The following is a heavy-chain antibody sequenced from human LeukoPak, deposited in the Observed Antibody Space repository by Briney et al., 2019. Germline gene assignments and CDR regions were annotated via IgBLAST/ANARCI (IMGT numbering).Heavy chain of an antibody. CDR1: GGSFSGYY. CDR3: ARVRLRSTSYYYGMDV. D-gene: IGHD4-17*01. J-gene: IGHJ6*02. V-gene: IGHV4-34*01. CDR2: INHSGST. Sequence: PSETLSLTCAVYGGSFSGYYWSWIRQPPGKGLEWIGEINHSGSTNYNPSLKSRVTISVDTSKNQFSLKLSSVTAADTAVYYCARVRLRSTSYYYGMDVWGQGTTVTVSS.